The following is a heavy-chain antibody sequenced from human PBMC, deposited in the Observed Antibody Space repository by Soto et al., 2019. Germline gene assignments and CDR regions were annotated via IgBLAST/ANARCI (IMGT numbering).Heavy chain of an antibody. CDR3: AREAVGQQLTSPPDY. V-gene: IGHV1-69*01. J-gene: IGHJ4*01. D-gene: IGHD6-13*01. CDR1: GGTFSSYA. CDR2: IIPIFGTA. Sequence: QVQLVQTGGEVKKPGSSVNVSCKASGGTFSSYAISWVRQAPGQGLEWMGGIIPIFGTANNAQKFQGRVTITADESTSTAYMEPSSLRPEDTAGYYCAREAVGQQLTSPPDYWGQGTLVTVSS.